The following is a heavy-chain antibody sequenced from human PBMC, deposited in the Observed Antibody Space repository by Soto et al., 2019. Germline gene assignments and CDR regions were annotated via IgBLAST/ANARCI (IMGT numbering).Heavy chain of an antibody. D-gene: IGHD2-2*01. V-gene: IGHV3-21*01. CDR2: ISSTSRYI. Sequence: PGGSLRLSCAASGFTFSSYAMDWVRQAPGKGLEWVSSISSTSRYIYYADSVKGRFTISRDNAKNSLFLQMNSLRAEDTAIYYCARDNGGCSSTSCHSYGLDVWGQGTTVTVSS. CDR1: GFTFSSYA. CDR3: ARDNGGCSSTSCHSYGLDV. J-gene: IGHJ6*02.